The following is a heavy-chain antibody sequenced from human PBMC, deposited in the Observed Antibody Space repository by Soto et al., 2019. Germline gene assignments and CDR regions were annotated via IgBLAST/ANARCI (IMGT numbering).Heavy chain of an antibody. D-gene: IGHD3-16*01. CDR3: ASPPRTVRGGGAGGHDAFDI. CDR1: GGTFSSYA. Sequence: SVKVSCKASGGTFSSYAISWVRQAPGQGLEWMGGIIPIFGTANYAQKFQGRVTITADESTSTAYMELSSLRSEDTAVYYCASPPRTVRGGGAGGHDAFDIWGQGTMVTVSS. CDR2: IIPIFGTA. J-gene: IGHJ3*02. V-gene: IGHV1-69*13.